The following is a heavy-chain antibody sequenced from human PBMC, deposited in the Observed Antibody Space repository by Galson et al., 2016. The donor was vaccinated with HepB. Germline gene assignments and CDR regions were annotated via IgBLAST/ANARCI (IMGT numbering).Heavy chain of an antibody. D-gene: IGHD6-13*01. CDR2: INHSGXT. CDR3: VGAGRQQLMRGFFDF. CDR1: XXSIXXXY. J-gene: IGHJ5*01. Sequence: ETLSLTCAVXXXSIXXXYXXXIRXXXGKGLEWIGEINHSGXTNYNPSLKSRVSLAVDTPKNHLSLRLSSLTAADTAVYYWVGAGRQQLMRGFFDFWGQGXXVTVS. V-gene: IGHV4-34*01.